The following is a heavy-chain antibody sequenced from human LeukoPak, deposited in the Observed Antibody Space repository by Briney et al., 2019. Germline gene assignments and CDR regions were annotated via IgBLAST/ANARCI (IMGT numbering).Heavy chain of an antibody. Sequence: SETLSLTCSVSGGSISSYYWSWIRQPPGKGLEWIGYIYYSGSTNYNPSLKSRVTISVDTSKNQFSLKLSSVTAADTAVYYCARLPTTVTTGNWGQGTLVTVSS. CDR3: ARLPTTVTTGN. CDR2: IYYSGST. J-gene: IGHJ4*02. V-gene: IGHV4-59*08. D-gene: IGHD4-17*01. CDR1: GGSISSYY.